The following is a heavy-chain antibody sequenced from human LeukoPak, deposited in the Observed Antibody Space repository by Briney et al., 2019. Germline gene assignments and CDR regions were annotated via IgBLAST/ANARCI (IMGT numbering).Heavy chain of an antibody. Sequence: GASVKVSCKTSGGTFSTYSINWVRQAPGQGLEWMGRIIPILSQSDYARKFQGAVSITADEFTETAYMELSSLRSDDTAVYYCATGGAYRDAFDIWGQGTMVTVSS. CDR1: GGTFSTYS. V-gene: IGHV1-69*11. D-gene: IGHD3-10*01. CDR2: IIPILSQS. J-gene: IGHJ3*02. CDR3: ATGGAYRDAFDI.